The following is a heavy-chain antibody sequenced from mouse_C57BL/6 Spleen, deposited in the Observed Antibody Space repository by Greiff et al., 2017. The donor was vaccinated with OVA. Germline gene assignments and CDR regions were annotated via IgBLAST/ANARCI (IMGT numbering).Heavy chain of an antibody. D-gene: IGHD2-5*01. CDR1: GYTFTDYY. Sequence: VQLQQSGPELVKPGASVKISCKASGYTFTDYYMNWVKQSHGKSLEWIGDINPNNGGTSYNQKFKGKATLTVDKSSSTAYMELRSLTSEDSAVYYCARRDYSKGGFDYWGQGTTLTVSS. CDR2: INPNNGGT. CDR3: ARRDYSKGGFDY. V-gene: IGHV1-26*01. J-gene: IGHJ2*01.